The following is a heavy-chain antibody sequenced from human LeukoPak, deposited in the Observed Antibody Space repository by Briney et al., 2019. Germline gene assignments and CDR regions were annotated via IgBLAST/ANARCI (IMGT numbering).Heavy chain of an antibody. V-gene: IGHV6-1*01. J-gene: IGHJ4*02. CDR1: GDSV. CDR3: ARSISRLGD. CDR2: TYYRSKWYN. Sequence: SQTLSLTCAISGDSVRQSPSRGLEWLGRTYYRSKWYNDYAVSVKGRITISADTSKNQFSLQLNSVTPEDTAVYYCARSISRLGDWGQGTLVTVSS. D-gene: IGHD3-16*01.